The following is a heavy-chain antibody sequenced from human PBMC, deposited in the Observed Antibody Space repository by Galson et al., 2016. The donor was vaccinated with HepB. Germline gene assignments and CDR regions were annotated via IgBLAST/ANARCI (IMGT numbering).Heavy chain of an antibody. CDR3: AREDKRTDNFDL. CDR1: GFSLRSYW. D-gene: IGHD3-9*01. Sequence: SLRLSCAASGFSLRSYWLSWVRQPPGKGLEWLANIKEDGSDTYYVESVRGRFIISRDNTQNTLFLQMYGLRAEDTALYFCAREDKRTDNFDLWGQGTLVTVSS. J-gene: IGHJ4*02. CDR2: IKEDGSDT. V-gene: IGHV3-7*03.